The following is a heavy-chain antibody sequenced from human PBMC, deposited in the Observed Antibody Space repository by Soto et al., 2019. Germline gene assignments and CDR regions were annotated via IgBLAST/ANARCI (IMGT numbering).Heavy chain of an antibody. CDR3: ARVPYYYDSSGYYPFDY. CDR2: IIPIFGTA. V-gene: IGHV1-69*13. Sequence: ASVKVSCKASGGTFSSYAISWVRQAPGQGLEWMGGIIPIFGTANYAQKFQGRVTITADESTSTAYMELSSLRSEDTAVYYCARVPYYYDSSGYYPFDYWGQGTLVTVSS. CDR1: GGTFSSYA. D-gene: IGHD3-22*01. J-gene: IGHJ4*02.